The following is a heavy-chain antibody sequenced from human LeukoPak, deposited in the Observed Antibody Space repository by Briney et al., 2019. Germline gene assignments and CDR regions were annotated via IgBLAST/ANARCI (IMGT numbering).Heavy chain of an antibody. D-gene: IGHD3-22*01. CDR2: ISSSSSTI. CDR1: GFTFSSYS. CDR3: ATRPYDSSGYCDY. V-gene: IGHV3-48*01. Sequence: PGGSLRLSCAASGFTFSSYSMNWVRQAPGKGLEWVSYISSSSSTIYYADSVRGRFTISRDNAKNSLYLQMNSLRAEDTAVYYCATRPYDSSGYCDYWGQGTLVTVSS. J-gene: IGHJ4*02.